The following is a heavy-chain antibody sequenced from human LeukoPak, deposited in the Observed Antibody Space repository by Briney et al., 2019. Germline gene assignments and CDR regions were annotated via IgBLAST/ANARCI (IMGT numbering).Heavy chain of an antibody. CDR1: GYTFISYG. CDR2: ISAYNGNT. V-gene: IGHV1-18*01. D-gene: IGHD3-22*01. J-gene: IGHJ3*02. Sequence: ASVKVSCKASGYTFISYGISWVRQAPGQGLEWMGWISAYNGNTKYAQKFQGRVTVTTDTSTSTAYMELRSLRSDDTAVYYCARAGVWDYSDSSGYHNAAFDIWGQGTMVTVSS. CDR3: ARAGVWDYSDSSGYHNAAFDI.